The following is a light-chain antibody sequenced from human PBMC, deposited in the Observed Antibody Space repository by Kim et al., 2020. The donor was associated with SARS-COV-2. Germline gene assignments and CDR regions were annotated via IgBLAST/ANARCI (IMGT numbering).Light chain of an antibody. Sequence: ALGQTVRITCQGDSLRSYYASWYQQKPGQAPLLVIFDTDNRPSGIPDRFSGSSSGNTASLTITGAQAEDESDYYCNSRDTSGDHFVFGTGTKVTVL. CDR3: NSRDTSGDHFV. CDR1: SLRSYY. J-gene: IGLJ1*01. V-gene: IGLV3-19*01. CDR2: DTD.